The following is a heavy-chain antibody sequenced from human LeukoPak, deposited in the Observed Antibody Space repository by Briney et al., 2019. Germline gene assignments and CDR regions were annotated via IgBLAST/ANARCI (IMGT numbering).Heavy chain of an antibody. D-gene: IGHD3-22*01. CDR1: GFTFSNYW. V-gene: IGHV3-74*03. J-gene: IGHJ4*02. CDR3: VRSAFHAGSGNYYDY. Sequence: GGSLRLSRAASGFTFSNYWIHWVRQAPGKGLVWVSRIDNAGSITTYADSVKARFTISRDNAENTLYLQMNSLRVEDTAVYYCVRSAFHAGSGNYYDYWGQGTLVTVSS. CDR2: IDNAGSIT.